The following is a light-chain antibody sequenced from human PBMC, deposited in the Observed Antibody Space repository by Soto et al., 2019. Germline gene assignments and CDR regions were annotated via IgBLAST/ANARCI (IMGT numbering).Light chain of an antibody. CDR3: QQYGSSPT. Sequence: TQSPVTLSVSPVGRASLSCRASQSISDTLAWSQQRPGQAPRLLIYGASSRATGIPDRFSGSGSGTDFTLTISRLEPEDFAVYYCQQYGSSPTFGQGTKVDIK. V-gene: IGKV3-20*01. CDR2: GAS. J-gene: IGKJ1*01. CDR1: QSISDT.